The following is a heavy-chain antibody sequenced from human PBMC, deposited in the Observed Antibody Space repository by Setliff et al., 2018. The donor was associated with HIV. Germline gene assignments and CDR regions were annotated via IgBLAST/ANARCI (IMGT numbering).Heavy chain of an antibody. Sequence: SQTLSLTCTVSGGSIRSGAYYWNWIRQAAGKGLEWIGHFYGTASTNYSPSLKSRLTISVDTWENEVSLKLSSVTAADTAIYYCARGDQLGLDIWGQGTKVTVSS. CDR2: FYGTAST. CDR3: ARGDQLGLDI. V-gene: IGHV4-61*09. CDR1: GGSIRSGAYY. D-gene: IGHD3-3*02. J-gene: IGHJ3*02.